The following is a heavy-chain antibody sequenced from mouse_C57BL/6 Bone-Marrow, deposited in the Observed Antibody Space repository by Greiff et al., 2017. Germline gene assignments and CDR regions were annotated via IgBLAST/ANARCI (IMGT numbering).Heavy chain of an antibody. D-gene: IGHD4-1*01. CDR1: GFTFSSYA. CDR3: AREETGTGMDY. V-gene: IGHV5-4*01. Sequence: EVQRVESGGGLVKPGGSLKLSCAASGFTFSSYAMSWVRQTPVHRLAWVATISAGGSYTYYPDNVKGRFTFSRDHAKNNLYLQRSQLKAEDTAMYYCAREETGTGMDYWGQGTSVTVSA. CDR2: ISAGGSYT. J-gene: IGHJ4*01.